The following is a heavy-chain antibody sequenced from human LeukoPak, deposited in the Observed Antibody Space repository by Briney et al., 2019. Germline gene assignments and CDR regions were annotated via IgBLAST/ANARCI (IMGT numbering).Heavy chain of an antibody. D-gene: IGHD2-2*01. CDR1: GFTFSSYG. Sequence: GRSLRLSCAASGFTFSSYGMHWVRQAPGKGLEWVAVISYEGSNKYYADSVKGRFTISRDNSKNTLYLQMNSLRAEDTAVYYCAKDKCSSTSCYVRYYYYGMDVWGQGTTVTVSS. CDR2: ISYEGSNK. V-gene: IGHV3-30*18. CDR3: AKDKCSSTSCYVRYYYYGMDV. J-gene: IGHJ6*02.